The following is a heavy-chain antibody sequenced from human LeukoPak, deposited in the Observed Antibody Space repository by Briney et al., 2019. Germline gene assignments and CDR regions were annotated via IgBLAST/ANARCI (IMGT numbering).Heavy chain of an antibody. CDR2: IKQDGSEK. J-gene: IGHJ6*02. CDR3: ARDPGDRSSSAPNYFYYYGMDV. V-gene: IGHV3-7*01. D-gene: IGHD6-13*01. CDR1: GFTFSSYW. Sequence: PGRSLRLSCAASGFTFSSYWMSWVRQAPGKGLEWVANIKQDGSEKYYVDSVKGRFTISRDNAKNSLYLQMNSLRAEDTAVYYCARDPGDRSSSAPNYFYYYGMDVWGQGTTVTVSS.